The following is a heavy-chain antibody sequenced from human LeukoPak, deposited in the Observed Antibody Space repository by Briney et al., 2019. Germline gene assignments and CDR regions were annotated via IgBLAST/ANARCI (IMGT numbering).Heavy chain of an antibody. V-gene: IGHV3-53*01. D-gene: IGHD4-17*01. Sequence: PGGSLRLSCAASGFTVSSNYMSWVRQAPGKGLEWVSVIYSGGSTYYADSVKGRFTISRDNSKNTLYLQMNSLRAEDTAVYYCARDLSTVTPTRAFDIWGQGTMVTVSS. CDR3: ARDLSTVTPTRAFDI. CDR1: GFTVSSNY. CDR2: IYSGGST. J-gene: IGHJ3*02.